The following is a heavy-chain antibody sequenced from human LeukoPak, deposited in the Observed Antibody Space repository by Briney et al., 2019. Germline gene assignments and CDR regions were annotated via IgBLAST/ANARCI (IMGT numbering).Heavy chain of an antibody. J-gene: IGHJ4*02. CDR1: GFTFNNYA. CDR2: ITGNGGST. V-gene: IGHV3-23*01. CDR3: AKDRANWAIDD. Sequence: GGSLRLSCAASGFTFNNYAMSWVRQAPGKGLEWVSAITGNGGSTYYADSVKGRFTISRDNSKNTLYLQMNSLRAEDTAVYYCAKDRANWAIDDWGQGTQVTVSS. D-gene: IGHD3-16*01.